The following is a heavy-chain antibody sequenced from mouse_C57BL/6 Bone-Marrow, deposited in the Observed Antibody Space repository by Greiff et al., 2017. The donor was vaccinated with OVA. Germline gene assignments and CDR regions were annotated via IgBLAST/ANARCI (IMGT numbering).Heavy chain of an antibody. CDR2: IDPANGNT. V-gene: IGHV14-3*01. J-gene: IGHJ2*01. CDR3: ARVDF. CDR1: CFPLPPPY. Sequence: VHVKQSVAELVRPGASFPFSFPSSCFPLPPPYLHWVKQRPEQGLAWIGRIDPANGNTKYAPKFQGKATITADTSSNTAYLPLSSLTSEDTAIYYCARVDFWGPGTTLTVSS.